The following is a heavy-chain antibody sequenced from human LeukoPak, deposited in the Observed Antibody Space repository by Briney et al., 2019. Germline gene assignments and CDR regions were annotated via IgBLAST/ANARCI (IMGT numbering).Heavy chain of an antibody. D-gene: IGHD3-22*01. CDR2: INPSGDST. V-gene: IGHV1-46*01. CDR1: GDTFTSYY. CDR3: ARGRHSYESSDYYYEGDAFDI. Sequence: ASVKVSCKASGDTFTSYYMHWVRQAPGQGLEWMGIINPSGDSTSSAQTFQGRVTMTRGMSTSTVYMALSSRRTEATAVYYCARGRHSYESSDYYYEGDAFDIWGQGTMVTVSS. J-gene: IGHJ3*02.